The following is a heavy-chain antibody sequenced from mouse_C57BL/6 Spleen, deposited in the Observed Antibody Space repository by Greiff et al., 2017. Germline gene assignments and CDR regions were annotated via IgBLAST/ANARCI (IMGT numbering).Heavy chain of an antibody. D-gene: IGHD2-2*01. J-gene: IGHJ2*01. CDR3: ARQGYGFDY. V-gene: IGHV5-6*01. Sequence: EVHLVESGGDLVKPGGSLKLSCAASGFTFSSYGMSWVRQTPDKRLEWVATISSGGSYTYYPDSVKGRFTISRDNAKNTLYLQMSSLKSEDTAMYYCARQGYGFDYWGQGTTLTVSS. CDR1: GFTFSSYG. CDR2: ISSGGSYT.